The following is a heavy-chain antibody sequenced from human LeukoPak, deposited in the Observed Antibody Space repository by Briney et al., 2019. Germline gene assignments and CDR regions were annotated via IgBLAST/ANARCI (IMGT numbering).Heavy chain of an antibody. CDR2: ISSSSSYI. CDR3: ARGVYCGGDCSFAPFGY. V-gene: IGHV3-21*01. Sequence: GGSLRLSCAASGFTFNIYSMNWVRQAPGKGLEWVSSISSSSSYIYYADSVKGRFTISRDNAKNSLYLQINSLRAEDTAVYYCARGVYCGGDCSFAPFGYWGQGTLVTVPS. CDR1: GFTFNIYS. J-gene: IGHJ4*02. D-gene: IGHD2-21*02.